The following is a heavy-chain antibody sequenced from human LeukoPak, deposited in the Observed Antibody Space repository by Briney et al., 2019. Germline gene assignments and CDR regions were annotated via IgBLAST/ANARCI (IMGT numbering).Heavy chain of an antibody. V-gene: IGHV3-33*06. CDR2: IWHDGSYG. CDR1: GFTFSRYG. Sequence: GRSLRLSCAASGFTFSRYGMHWVRQAPGKGLEWVAVIWHDGSYGYYADSVKGRFTISRDSSKNTLYLQMNSLRAEDTAVYYCAKDGVGATSLDCWGQGTLVTVSS. D-gene: IGHD1-26*01. J-gene: IGHJ4*02. CDR3: AKDGVGATSLDC.